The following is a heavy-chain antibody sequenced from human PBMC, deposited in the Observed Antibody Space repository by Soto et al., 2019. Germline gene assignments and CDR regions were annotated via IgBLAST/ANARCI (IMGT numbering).Heavy chain of an antibody. V-gene: IGHV4-59*01. Sequence: QPPGKGLEWIGYIYYSGTTNYNPSLKSRLTISVDTSKNQFSLKLTSVTAADTAVYYCARLAVAGSEIDYWGQGTLVTVSS. J-gene: IGHJ4*02. CDR3: ARLAVAGSEIDY. D-gene: IGHD6-19*01. CDR2: IYYSGTT.